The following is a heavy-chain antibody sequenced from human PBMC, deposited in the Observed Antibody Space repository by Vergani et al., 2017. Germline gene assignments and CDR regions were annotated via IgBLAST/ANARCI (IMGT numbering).Heavy chain of an antibody. CDR1: GFTFNQYG. CDR3: AGNLGLLSNRHDP. J-gene: IGHJ5*02. Sequence: QVQLVESGGGVVQPGRSLRLSCAAFGFTFNQYGMHWVRQAPGKGLEWGAVTWYDGNNKQYADSVKGRFTISRDNSKSTMYLQMNSLRDEYTGVCYCAGNLGLLSNRHDPWGQGTLVNVSS. V-gene: IGHV3-33*01. CDR2: TWYDGNNK. D-gene: IGHD1-14*01.